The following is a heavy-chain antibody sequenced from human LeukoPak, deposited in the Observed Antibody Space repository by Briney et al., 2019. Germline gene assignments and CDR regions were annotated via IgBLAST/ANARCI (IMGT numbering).Heavy chain of an antibody. CDR1: GGSFSGYY. CDR2: INHSGST. J-gene: IGHJ6*03. Sequence: SETLSLTCAVYGGSFSGYYWSWIRQPPGKGLEWIGEINHSGSTNYNPSLKSRVTISVDTSKNQFSLKLSSVTAADTAVYYCARGDSSSWYYYYYYMDVWGKGTTVTVSS. CDR3: ARGDSSSWYYYYYYMDV. D-gene: IGHD6-13*01. V-gene: IGHV4-34*01.